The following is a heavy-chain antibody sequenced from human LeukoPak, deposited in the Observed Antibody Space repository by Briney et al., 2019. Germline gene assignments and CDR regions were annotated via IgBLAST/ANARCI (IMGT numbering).Heavy chain of an antibody. D-gene: IGHD1-26*01. CDR2: SYYSGST. CDR3: ARGPWELLSN. J-gene: IGHJ4*02. Sequence: SETLSLTCTVPGGSISSSSYYWGWIRQPPGKGLEWRGSSYYSGSTYCNPSLKSRGTISVETSKNQFSLTLSSVTAGDTAVYYCARGPWELLSNWGQGTLVTVSS. CDR1: GGSISSSSYY. V-gene: IGHV4-39*01.